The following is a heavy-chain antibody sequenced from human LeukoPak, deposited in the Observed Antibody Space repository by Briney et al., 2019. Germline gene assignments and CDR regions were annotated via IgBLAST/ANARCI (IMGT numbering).Heavy chain of an antibody. CDR3: ARVRIAAAGTSFDY. CDR2: IIPIFGTA. CDR1: GGTFINYA. V-gene: IGHV1-69*06. J-gene: IGHJ4*02. D-gene: IGHD6-13*01. Sequence: SVTVSFKASGGTFINYAISWVRQAPGQGLDWMGGIIPIFGTANYAQKFQGRVTITADKSTSTAYMELSSLRSEDTAVYYCARVRIAAAGTSFDYWGQGTLVTVSS.